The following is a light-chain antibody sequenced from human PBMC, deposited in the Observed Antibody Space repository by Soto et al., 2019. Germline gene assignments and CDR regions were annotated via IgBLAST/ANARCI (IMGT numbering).Light chain of an antibody. CDR3: QQFNNYPIP. CDR1: QGISSS. J-gene: IGKJ5*01. V-gene: IGKV1D-13*01. Sequence: IRVTHSPSSLSASLGDRVTITFRASQGISSSLAWYQQKPGKAPKLLMYDASSLESGVPSRFSGSGSGTDFTLTVSSLQPEDFAPYYCQQFNNYPIPFGQGTRLEIK. CDR2: DAS.